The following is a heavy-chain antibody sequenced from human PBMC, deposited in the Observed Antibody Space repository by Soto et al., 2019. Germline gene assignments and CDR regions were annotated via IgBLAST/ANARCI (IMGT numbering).Heavy chain of an antibody. CDR1: GDSFSSYW. Sequence: GESLKISCKGSGDSFSSYWINWVRQMPGKGLEWMGRIDPSDSHTDYSPSFQGHVTISADKSINTAYLQWSSLRASDTAIYYCARVASNYDLPRFGMDVWGPGTTVTVSS. CDR2: IDPSDSHT. V-gene: IGHV5-10-1*01. CDR3: ARVASNYDLPRFGMDV. D-gene: IGHD1-7*01. J-gene: IGHJ6*02.